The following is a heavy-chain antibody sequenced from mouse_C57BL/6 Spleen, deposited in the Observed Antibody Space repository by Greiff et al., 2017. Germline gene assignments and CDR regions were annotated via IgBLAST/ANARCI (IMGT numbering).Heavy chain of an antibody. CDR3: TATTVVSTPRYFDV. J-gene: IGHJ1*03. CDR1: GFTFSNYW. D-gene: IGHD1-1*01. Sequence: EVKLEESGGGLVQPGGSMKLSCVASGFTFSNYWMNWVRQSPEKGLEWVAQIRLKSDNYATHYAESVKGRFTISRDDSKSSVYLQMNNLRAEDTGIYYCTATTVVSTPRYFDVWGTGTTVTVSS. V-gene: IGHV6-3*01. CDR2: IRLKSDNYAT.